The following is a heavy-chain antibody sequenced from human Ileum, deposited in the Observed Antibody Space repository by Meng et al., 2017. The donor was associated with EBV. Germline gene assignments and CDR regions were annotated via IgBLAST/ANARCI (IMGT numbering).Heavy chain of an antibody. Sequence: GLLNPSETLSLTCACYGGSFSGSYWSWIRQHPGKGLEWIGEITHSGSTNYNSSLKSRVTILVDTSKNQLSLKMNSVTAADTAVYYCARCYDSSGYYELNHFDHWGQGTLVTVSS. D-gene: IGHD3-22*01. CDR1: GGSFSGSY. V-gene: IGHV4-34*01. CDR2: ITHSGST. CDR3: ARCYDSSGYYELNHFDH. J-gene: IGHJ4*02.